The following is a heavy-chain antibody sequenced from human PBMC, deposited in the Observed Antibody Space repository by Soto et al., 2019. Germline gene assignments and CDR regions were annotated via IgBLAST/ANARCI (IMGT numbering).Heavy chain of an antibody. Sequence: ASVKVSCKASGFTFTNSAMQWVRQARGQSLEWIGWIVVGSGSTSYAQKFQGRVTMTRDTSTSTVYMELSSLRSEDTAVYYCARAPPMGAAMVDYYFAYWGQGTLVTVSS. CDR2: IVVGSGST. CDR3: ARAPPMGAAMVDYYFAY. V-gene: IGHV1-58*02. CDR1: GFTFTNSA. J-gene: IGHJ4*02. D-gene: IGHD5-18*01.